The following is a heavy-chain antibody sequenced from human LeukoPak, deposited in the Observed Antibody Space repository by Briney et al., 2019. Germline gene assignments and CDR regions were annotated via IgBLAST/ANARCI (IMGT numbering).Heavy chain of an antibody. CDR3: AREVPYYSASGRRRYVFDF. J-gene: IGHJ4*02. CDR2: IDDTGSA. V-gene: IGHV4-34*01. Sequence: PSETLSLTCAVSGGSFSGYSWTWIRQPPGRGLEWIGEIDDTGSATYNPSLQSRLTMPVDTSKRQFSLTLTSETAADRAVYYCAREVPYYSASGRRRYVFDFWGQGSLVTVSS. D-gene: IGHD3-10*01. CDR1: GGSFSGYS.